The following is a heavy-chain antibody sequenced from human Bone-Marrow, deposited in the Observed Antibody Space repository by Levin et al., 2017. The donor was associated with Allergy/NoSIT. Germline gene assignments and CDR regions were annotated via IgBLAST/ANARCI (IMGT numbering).Heavy chain of an antibody. D-gene: IGHD3-10*01. V-gene: IGHV3-53*01. CDR1: GFTVSSNY. Sequence: QSSETLSPTCAASGFTVSSNYMSWVRQAPGKGPEWVSVIYSGGSTYYADSVKGRFTISRDNSKNTLYLQMNSLRAEDTAVYYCARGWLGELLSHWGQGTLVTVSS. CDR3: ARGWLGELLSH. CDR2: IYSGGST. J-gene: IGHJ4*02.